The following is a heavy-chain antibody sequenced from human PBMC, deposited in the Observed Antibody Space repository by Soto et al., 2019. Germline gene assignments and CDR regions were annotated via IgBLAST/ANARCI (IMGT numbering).Heavy chain of an antibody. CDR1: GGSLATFGSY. CDR3: ARAHRGNSGYDDLDY. D-gene: IGHD5-12*01. V-gene: IGHV4-30-4*02. CDR2: MHYDGTT. Sequence: PSDTLSLTCTVSGGSLATFGSYWSWIRQNPEKGLEWIIYMHYDGTTYYNPSLKGRITISLDTSKNQFSLSLSSVTAADTAVDYCARAHRGNSGYDDLDYWGQGTLVTVSS. J-gene: IGHJ4*02.